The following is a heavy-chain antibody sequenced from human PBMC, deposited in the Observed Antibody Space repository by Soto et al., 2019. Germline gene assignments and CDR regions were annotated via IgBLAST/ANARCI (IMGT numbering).Heavy chain of an antibody. J-gene: IGHJ6*03. CDR1: GFTFSSYG. CDR3: ARDEYDILTGYRRGLDYYMDV. Sequence: GGSLRLSCAASGFTFSSYGMHWVRQAPGKGLEWVAVIWYDGSNKYYADSVKGRFTISRDNSKNTLYLQMNSLRAEDTAVYYCARDEYDILTGYRRGLDYYMDVWGKGTTVTVSS. V-gene: IGHV3-33*01. D-gene: IGHD3-9*01. CDR2: IWYDGSNK.